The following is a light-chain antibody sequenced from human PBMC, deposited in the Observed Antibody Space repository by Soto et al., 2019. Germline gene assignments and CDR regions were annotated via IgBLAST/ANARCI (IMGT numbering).Light chain of an antibody. CDR3: QQYNSYSWT. J-gene: IGKJ1*01. CDR2: GAS. V-gene: IGKV1-5*01. CDR1: QSISGY. Sequence: DIQMTQSPSSLSASVGDRVTITCRASQSISGYLNWYQQKPGKAPKVLISGASTLHNGVPSRFSGSGSGTEFTLTISRLEPDDFAPYYGQQYNSYSWTFGQGTKVDIK.